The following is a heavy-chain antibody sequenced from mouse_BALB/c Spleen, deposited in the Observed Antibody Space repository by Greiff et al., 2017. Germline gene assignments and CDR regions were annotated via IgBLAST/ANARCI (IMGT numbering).Heavy chain of an antibody. V-gene: IGHV1-87*01. Sequence: VQVVESGAELARPGASVKLSCKASGYTFTSYWMQWVKQRPGQGLEWIGAIYPGDGDTRYTQKFKGKATLTADKSSSTAYMQLSSLASEDSAVYYCARGGYAFDYWGQGTTLTVSS. CDR1: GYTFTSYW. D-gene: IGHD2-14*01. CDR3: ARGGYAFDY. J-gene: IGHJ2*01. CDR2: IYPGDGDT.